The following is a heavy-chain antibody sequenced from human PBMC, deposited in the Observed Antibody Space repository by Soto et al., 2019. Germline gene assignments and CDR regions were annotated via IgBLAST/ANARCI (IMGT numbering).Heavy chain of an antibody. J-gene: IGHJ6*02. D-gene: IGHD6-13*01. Sequence: QVQLVQSGAEVKKPGASVKVSCKASGYTFTGYYMHWVRQAPGQGLEWIGWINPNSGGTNYAQKFQGWVTMTRDTSISTAYMELSRLRSDDTAVYYCASSLRAAAAFVTPEDYGMNVWGQGTTVTVSS. V-gene: IGHV1-2*04. CDR1: GYTFTGYY. CDR3: ASSLRAAAAFVTPEDYGMNV. CDR2: INPNSGGT.